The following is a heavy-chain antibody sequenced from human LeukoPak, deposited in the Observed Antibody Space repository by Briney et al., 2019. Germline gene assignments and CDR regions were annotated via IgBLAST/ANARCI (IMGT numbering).Heavy chain of an antibody. J-gene: IGHJ5*02. CDR2: IYHSGST. CDR1: DYSISSGYY. CDR3: ARVRYSSSWYGAKGGWFDP. D-gene: IGHD6-13*01. Sequence: SETLSLTCTVSDYSISSGYYWGWIRQPPGKGLEWIGSIYHSGSTYYNPSLKSRVTISVDTSKNQFSLKLSSVTAADTAVYYCARVRYSSSWYGAKGGWFDPWGQGTLVTVSS. V-gene: IGHV4-38-2*02.